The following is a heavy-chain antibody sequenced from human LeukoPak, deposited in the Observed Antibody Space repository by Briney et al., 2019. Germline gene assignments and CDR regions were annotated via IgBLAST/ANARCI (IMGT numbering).Heavy chain of an antibody. D-gene: IGHD5-18*01. CDR2: IYSGGST. Sequence: PGGSLRLSCAASGFTFSSYGMHWVRQAPGKGLEWVSVIYSGGSTYYADSVKGRFTISRDNSKNTLYLQMNSLRAEDTAVYYCARDRGYSYGRFDYWGQGTLVTVSS. CDR3: ARDRGYSYGRFDY. CDR1: GFTFSSYG. V-gene: IGHV3-53*01. J-gene: IGHJ4*02.